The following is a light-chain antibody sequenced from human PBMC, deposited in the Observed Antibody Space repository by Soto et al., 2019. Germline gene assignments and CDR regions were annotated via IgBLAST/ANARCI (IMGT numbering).Light chain of an antibody. CDR2: GAS. CDR1: QSISIX. J-gene: IGKJ5*01. V-gene: IGKV1-39*01. Sequence: GDRVTITCRASQSISIXLNXXQXXPXXXXXLXXXGASYLKSGVPTRFSGSGSATDFTLTISSLQPEDFAIYYCQQTYTTPEITFGQGKRLEIK. CDR3: QQTYTTPEIT.